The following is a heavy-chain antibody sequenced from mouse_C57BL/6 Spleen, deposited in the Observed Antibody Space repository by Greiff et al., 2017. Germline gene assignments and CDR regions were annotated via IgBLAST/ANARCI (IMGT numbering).Heavy chain of an antibody. CDR2: IYPGDGDT. V-gene: IGHV1-82*01. D-gene: IGHD1-1*01. CDR1: GYAFSSSW. CDR3: ARGLSNYYGSSYFDY. Sequence: QVQLQQSGPELVKPGASVKISCKASGYAFSSSWMNWVKQRPGKGLEWIGRIYPGDGDTNYNGKFKGKATLTADKSSSTAYMQISSLTSEDSAVYFCARGLSNYYGSSYFDYWGQGTTLTVSS. J-gene: IGHJ2*01.